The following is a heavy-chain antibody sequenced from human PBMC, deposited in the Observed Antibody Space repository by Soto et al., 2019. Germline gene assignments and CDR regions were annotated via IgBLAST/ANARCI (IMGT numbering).Heavy chain of an antibody. Sequence: VQLVESGGGVVLPGRSVRLSCEVSGFTFSDFGLDWVRQAPGKGLEWVAIISHDGSKRFYADSVKGRFTISRDNSKNPLYLQMNSLRPEDTALYYCAKTATYVDGYDNTGYSSEDYWGHGTLVTVSS. D-gene: IGHD3-22*01. CDR3: AKTATYVDGYDNTGYSSEDY. CDR2: ISHDGSKR. J-gene: IGHJ4*01. V-gene: IGHV3-30*18. CDR1: GFTFSDFG.